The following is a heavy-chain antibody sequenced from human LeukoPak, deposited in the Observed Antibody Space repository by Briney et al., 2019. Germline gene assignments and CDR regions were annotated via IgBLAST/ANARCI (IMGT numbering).Heavy chain of an antibody. D-gene: IGHD4-17*01. J-gene: IGHJ6*03. Sequence: GASVKVSCKASGYTFTNYYIHWVRQAPGQGLEWMGIINPSGGSTSYAQKFQGRVTMTRDTSTSTVYMELSSLRSEDTAVYYCAGVTTRYYYYYMDVWGKGTTVTVSS. CDR2: INPSGGST. V-gene: IGHV1-46*01. CDR3: AGVTTRYYYYYMDV. CDR1: GYTFTNYY.